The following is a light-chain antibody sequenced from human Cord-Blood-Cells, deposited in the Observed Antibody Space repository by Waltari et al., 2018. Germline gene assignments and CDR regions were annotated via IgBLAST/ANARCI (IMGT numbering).Light chain of an antibody. CDR2: AAS. V-gene: IGKV1-39*01. Sequence: IQMTQSPSSLSASAGDRVTITCRASQSISSYLDWYQQKPGKAPKLLIYAASSLQSGVPSRFSGSGSGTDFTLTISSLQPEDFATYYCQQSYSNPWTFGQGTKVEIK. J-gene: IGKJ1*01. CDR3: QQSYSNPWT. CDR1: QSISSY.